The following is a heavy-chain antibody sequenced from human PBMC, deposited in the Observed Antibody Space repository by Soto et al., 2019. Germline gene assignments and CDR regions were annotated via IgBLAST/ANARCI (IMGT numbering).Heavy chain of an antibody. Sequence: SGPTLVNPTQTLRLTCTLSGFSLSTSGMCVSWIRQPPGKALEWLALIDWDDEKYYSTSLKTRLTISKDTSKNQVVLTMTNMDPVDTATYYCARTTLTYYYDSSGYHFDYWGQGTLVTVSS. CDR2: IDWDDEK. V-gene: IGHV2-70*01. D-gene: IGHD3-22*01. J-gene: IGHJ4*02. CDR3: ARTTLTYYYDSSGYHFDY. CDR1: GFSLSTSGMC.